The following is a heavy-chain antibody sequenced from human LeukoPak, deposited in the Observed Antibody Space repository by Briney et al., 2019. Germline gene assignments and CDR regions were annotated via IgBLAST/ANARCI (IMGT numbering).Heavy chain of an antibody. D-gene: IGHD4-17*01. Sequence: GGSLRLSCAASGFTFSSYGMSWVRQAPGKGLEWVSAISGSGGGTYYADSVKGRFTISRDNFKNTLYLQMNSLRAEDTAVYYCAKDRSPLTVTYNSFDSWGQGTLVTVAS. CDR1: GFTFSSYG. CDR3: AKDRSPLTVTYNSFDS. CDR2: ISGSGGGT. V-gene: IGHV3-23*01. J-gene: IGHJ4*02.